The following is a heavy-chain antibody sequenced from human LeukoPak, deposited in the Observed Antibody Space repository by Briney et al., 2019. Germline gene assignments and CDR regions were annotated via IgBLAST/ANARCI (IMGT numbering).Heavy chain of an antibody. Sequence: SETLSLTCTVSGDSLYSGGFYWSWVRPHPGKGLEWIGHIYYSGTTYYNPSLESRVTISLDTSKNQFSLKLSSVTAADTAVYYCARAPSFYDILTGYHNWFDPWGQGTLVTVSS. V-gene: IGHV4-31*03. CDR1: GDSLYSGGFY. J-gene: IGHJ5*02. D-gene: IGHD3-9*01. CDR3: ARAPSFYDILTGYHNWFDP. CDR2: IYYSGTT.